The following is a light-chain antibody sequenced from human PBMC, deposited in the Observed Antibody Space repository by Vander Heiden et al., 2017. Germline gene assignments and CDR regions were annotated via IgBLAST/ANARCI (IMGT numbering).Light chain of an antibody. Sequence: SVVTQPPSVSGAPGQRVSVFCTGSTSNIGAGSEVNWFPPLPGTAPKLLIYGNAYRPAGVPDRFSGSKPGTSASLAITGRQAEEEADYHCQSDDISLGAWVFGGGTKLTVL. CDR2: GNA. CDR3: QSDDISLGAWV. V-gene: IGLV1-40*01. CDR1: TSNIGAGSE. J-gene: IGLJ3*02.